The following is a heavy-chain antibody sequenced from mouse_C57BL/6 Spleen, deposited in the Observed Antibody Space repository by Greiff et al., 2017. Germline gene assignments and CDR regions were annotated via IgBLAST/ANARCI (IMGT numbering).Heavy chain of an antibody. J-gene: IGHJ3*01. CDR3: ARGDYYGSSSPWFAY. CDR1: GFNIKDYY. D-gene: IGHD1-1*01. CDR2: LDPEDGET. Sequence: EVHLVESGAELVKPGASVKLSCTASGFNIKDYYMHWVKQRTEQGLEWIGRLDPEDGETKYAPKFQGKATITADTSSNTAYLQRSSLTSEDTAVYYCARGDYYGSSSPWFAYWGQGTLVTVSA. V-gene: IGHV14-2*01.